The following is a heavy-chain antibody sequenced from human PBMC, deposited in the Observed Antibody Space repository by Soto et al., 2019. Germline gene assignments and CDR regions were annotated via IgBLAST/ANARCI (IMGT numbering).Heavy chain of an antibody. CDR2: MNPNSGNT. V-gene: IGHV1-8*01. CDR1: GYTFTSYD. D-gene: IGHD3-3*01. CDR3: ARLQDGLGNYDFWSGYLAYYYGMDV. J-gene: IGHJ6*02. Sequence: GPPVKVSCKASGYTFTSYDINWVRQATGQGLEWMGWMNPNSGNTGYAQKFQGRVTMTRNTSISTAYMELSSLRSEDTAVYYCARLQDGLGNYDFWSGYLAYYYGMDVWGQGTTVTVSS.